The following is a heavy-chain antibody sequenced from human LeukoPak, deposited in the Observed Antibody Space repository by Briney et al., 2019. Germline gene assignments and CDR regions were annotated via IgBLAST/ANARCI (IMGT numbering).Heavy chain of an antibody. CDR1: GGPISSYY. D-gene: IGHD3-22*01. CDR2: IYYSGST. Sequence: SETLSLTCTVSGGPISSYYWSWIRQPPGKGLEWIGYIYYSGSTNYNPSLKSRVTISVDTSKNQFSLKLSSVTAADTAVYYCARVGRGGYDSSGYYIFDYWGQGTLVTVSS. J-gene: IGHJ4*02. V-gene: IGHV4-59*01. CDR3: ARVGRGGYDSSGYYIFDY.